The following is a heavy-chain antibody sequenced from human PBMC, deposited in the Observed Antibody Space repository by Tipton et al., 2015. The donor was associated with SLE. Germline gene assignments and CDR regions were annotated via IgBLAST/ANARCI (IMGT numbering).Heavy chain of an antibody. V-gene: IGHV3-48*01. CDR3: ARDPRRGDPEMLSFNYYWYMDV. J-gene: IGHJ6*03. Sequence: GSLRLSCSISGFTFSNSHMPWVRLAPGKGLAWLSYISSSSDTINYSDFVKGRFTVSRDNAKESLSLQMSSLRPDDTAVYYCARDPRRGDPEMLSFNYYWYMDVWGKGATVTVS. CDR2: ISSSSDTI. D-gene: IGHD3-16*01. CDR1: GFTFSNSH.